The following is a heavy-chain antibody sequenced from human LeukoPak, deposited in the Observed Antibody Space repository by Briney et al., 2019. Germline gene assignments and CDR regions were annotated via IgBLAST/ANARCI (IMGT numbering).Heavy chain of an antibody. CDR3: ARGIDYGDF. D-gene: IGHD4/OR15-4a*01. CDR1: GFTFSSYE. V-gene: IGHV3-48*03. Sequence: GGSLRLSCAASGFTFSSYEVNWVRQAPGKGLEWVSYISSSGSTIYYADSVKGRFTISRDNAKNSLYLQMNSLRAEDTAVYYCARGIDYGDFWGQGTLVTVSS. J-gene: IGHJ4*02. CDR2: ISSSGSTI.